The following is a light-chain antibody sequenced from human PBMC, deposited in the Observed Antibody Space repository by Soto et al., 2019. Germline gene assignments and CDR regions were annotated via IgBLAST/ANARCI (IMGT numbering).Light chain of an antibody. J-gene: IGLJ1*01. CDR3: KSHAGSNTYV. Sequence: QSVLTQPPSASGSPGQSVTISCTGTKNDIGVYDFVSWYQHHPGKAPRLIIYEVVQRPSGVSDRFSGSKSGNTASLTVSGLQAADEADYFCKSHAGSNTYVFGSGTRSPS. V-gene: IGLV2-8*01. CDR2: EVV. CDR1: KNDIGVYDF.